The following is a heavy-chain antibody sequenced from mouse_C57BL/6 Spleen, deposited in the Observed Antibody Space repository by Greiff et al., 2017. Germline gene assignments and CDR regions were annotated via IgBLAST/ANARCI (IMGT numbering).Heavy chain of an antibody. V-gene: IGHV14-1*01. CDR2: IDPEDGDT. CDR1: GFNIKDYY. Sequence: DVQLQESGAELVRPGASVKLSCTASGFNIKDYYMHWVKQRPEQGLEWIGRIDPEDGDTEYAPKFQGKATMTADTSSNTAYLQLSSLTSEDTAVYYCTTEGLTGTGFDYWGQGTTLTVSS. D-gene: IGHD4-1*01. CDR3: TTEGLTGTGFDY. J-gene: IGHJ2*01.